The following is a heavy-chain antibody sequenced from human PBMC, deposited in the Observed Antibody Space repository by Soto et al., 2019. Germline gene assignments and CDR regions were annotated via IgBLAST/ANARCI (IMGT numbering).Heavy chain of an antibody. J-gene: IGHJ5*02. Sequence: EVQLVESGGGLVKPGGSLRLSCAASGFTFSSYSMNWVRQAPGKGLEWVSSISSSSSYIYYADSVKGRFTISRDNAKNSRYLQMNSLRAEDTAVYYCASDGNDLWSLAWFDPWGQGTLVTVS. V-gene: IGHV3-21*01. CDR3: ASDGNDLWSLAWFDP. CDR2: ISSSSSYI. D-gene: IGHD1-26*01. CDR1: GFTFSSYS.